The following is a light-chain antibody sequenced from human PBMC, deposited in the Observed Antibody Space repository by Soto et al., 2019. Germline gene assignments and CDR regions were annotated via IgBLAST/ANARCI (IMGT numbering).Light chain of an antibody. CDR3: QSYDDSLSVHYV. Sequence: QSVLTHPPSVSWAPGQRVSISCTGSSSNIGSTYDVQWYQQLPGTAPKLLIHGNTDRPSGVPDRFSGSKSGTSASLAITGLQADDEADYYCQSYDDSLSVHYVFGTGTKVTVL. CDR1: SSNIGSTYD. CDR2: GNT. J-gene: IGLJ1*01. V-gene: IGLV1-40*01.